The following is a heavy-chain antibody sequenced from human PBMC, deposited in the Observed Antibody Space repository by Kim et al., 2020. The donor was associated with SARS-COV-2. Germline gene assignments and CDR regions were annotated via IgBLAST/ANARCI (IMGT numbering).Heavy chain of an antibody. D-gene: IGHD4-17*01. Sequence: GGSLRLSCAASGFTFSSYGMHWVRQAPGKGLEWVAVISYDGSNKYYADSVKGRFTISRDNSKNTLYLQMNSLRAEDTAVYYCAKEDYGGNYYYYGMDVWGQGTTVTVSS. CDR3: AKEDYGGNYYYYGMDV. CDR1: GFTFSSYG. CDR2: ISYDGSNK. V-gene: IGHV3-30*18. J-gene: IGHJ6*02.